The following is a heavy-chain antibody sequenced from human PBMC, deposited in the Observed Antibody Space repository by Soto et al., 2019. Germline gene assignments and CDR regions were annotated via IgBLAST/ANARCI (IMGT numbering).Heavy chain of an antibody. D-gene: IGHD3-3*01. Sequence: ASVKVSCKASGGTFSSYAISWVRQAPGQGLEWMGGIIPIFGTANYAQKFQGRVTITADESTSTAYMELSSLRSEDTDVYYCALNKFLEWLLPMNYYGMDVWGQGTTATVSS. CDR1: GGTFSSYA. CDR3: ALNKFLEWLLPMNYYGMDV. J-gene: IGHJ6*02. CDR2: IIPIFGTA. V-gene: IGHV1-69*13.